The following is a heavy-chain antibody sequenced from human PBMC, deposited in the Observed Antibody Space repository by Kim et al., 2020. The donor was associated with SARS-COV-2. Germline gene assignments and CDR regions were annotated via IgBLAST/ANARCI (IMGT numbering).Heavy chain of an antibody. CDR3: SSDWLGTARIMY. D-gene: IGHD5-18*01. Sequence: GGSLRLSCTTSGFTFGDFAMSWFRQAPGKGLEWVGFIRIKALGGTAQYGTSVNGRFTISRDDSASIAYLQMNSLKIEDTAVYFCSSDWLGTARIMYWGQGTLVTGSS. CDR2: IRIKALGGTA. J-gene: IGHJ4*02. CDR1: GFTFGDFA. V-gene: IGHV3-49*03.